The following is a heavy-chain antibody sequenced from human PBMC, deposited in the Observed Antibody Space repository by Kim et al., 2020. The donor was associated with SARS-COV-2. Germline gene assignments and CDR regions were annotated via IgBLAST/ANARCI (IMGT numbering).Heavy chain of an antibody. D-gene: IGHD2-2*01. CDR2: MNPNSGNT. Sequence: ASVKVYCKASGYTFSNYDINWVRQATGQGLEWMGWMNPNSGNTGYAQTFQGRVTMTRNISISTAYMDLTGLGSEDTAVYFCARGPYCGSSFSCPYFFDYWGQGTLVTVSS. J-gene: IGHJ4*02. V-gene: IGHV1-8*01. CDR1: GYTFSNYD. CDR3: ARGPYCGSSFSCPYFFDY.